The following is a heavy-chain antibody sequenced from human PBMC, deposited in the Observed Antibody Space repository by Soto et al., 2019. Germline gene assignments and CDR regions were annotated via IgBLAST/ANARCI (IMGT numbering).Heavy chain of an antibody. D-gene: IGHD2-21*01. CDR1: GYTFTSYY. CDR3: AEVRVVSDCLDDAFDV. CDR2: INASSGST. V-gene: IGHV1-46*01. Sequence: ASVKVSCKASGYTFTSYYMHWVRQAPGQGLEWMGIINASSGSTRYAQKFQGRVTMTRDTSTSTAYMELSSLRSEDTAVYYRAEVRVVSDCLDDAFDVWGQGTMVTVSS. J-gene: IGHJ3*01.